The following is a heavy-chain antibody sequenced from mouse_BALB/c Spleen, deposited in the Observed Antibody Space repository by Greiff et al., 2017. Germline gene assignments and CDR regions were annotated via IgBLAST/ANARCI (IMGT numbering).Heavy chain of an antibody. CDR1: GFTFTDYY. J-gene: IGHJ3*01. V-gene: IGHV7-3*02. CDR3: ARAGYYYGSSSLAY. Sequence: EVKLVESGGGLVQPGGSLRLSCATSGFTFTDYYMSWVRQPPGKALEWLGFIRNKANGYTTEYSASVKGRFTISRDNSQSILYLQMNTLRAEDSATYYCARAGYYYGSSSLAYWGQGTLVTVSA. D-gene: IGHD1-1*01. CDR2: IRNKANGYTT.